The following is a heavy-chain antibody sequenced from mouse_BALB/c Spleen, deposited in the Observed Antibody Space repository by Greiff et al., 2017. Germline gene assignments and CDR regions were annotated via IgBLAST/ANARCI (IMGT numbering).Heavy chain of an antibody. D-gene: IGHD2-1*01. CDR1: GYTFTSYW. V-gene: IGHV1-69*02. Sequence: VQLQQPGAELVRPGASVKLSCKASGYTFTSYWINWVKQRPGQGLEWIGNIYPSDSYTNYNQKFKDKATLTVDKSSSTAYMQLSSPTSEDSAVYYCTRSNYGNPLDYWGQGTSVTVSS. CDR2: IYPSDSYT. CDR3: TRSNYGNPLDY. J-gene: IGHJ4*01.